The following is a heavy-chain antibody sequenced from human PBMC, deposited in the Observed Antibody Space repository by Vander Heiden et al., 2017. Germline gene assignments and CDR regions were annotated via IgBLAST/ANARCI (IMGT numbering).Heavy chain of an antibody. D-gene: IGHD6-13*01. V-gene: IGHV3-48*03. J-gene: IGHJ4*02. CDR1: GFTVCSYE. Sequence: EVQLVESGGGLVQPGGSLRLSGAASGFTVCSYELSWVRQAPGKGLEWVSYISSSGRTISYADAVKGRFTISRDNAKNALYLQMTRVRAEETAVYYFARQRCGSRPPYFDYWGQGTMVTVSS. CDR3: ARQRCGSRPPYFDY. CDR2: ISSSGRTI.